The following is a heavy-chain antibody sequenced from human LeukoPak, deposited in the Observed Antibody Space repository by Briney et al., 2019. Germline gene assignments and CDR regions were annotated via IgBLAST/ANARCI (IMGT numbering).Heavy chain of an antibody. V-gene: IGHV3-7*01. D-gene: IGHD6-19*01. CDR3: ARGSSGWYGAYYYYYYYMDV. CDR1: GFTFSSYW. CDR2: IKQDGSEK. J-gene: IGHJ6*03. Sequence: GGSLRLSCAASGFTFSSYWMSWVRQAPGKGLEWVANIKQDGSEKYYVDSVKGRFTISRDNAKNSLYLQMNSLRAEDTAVYYCARGSSGWYGAYYYYYYYMDVRGKGTTVTVSS.